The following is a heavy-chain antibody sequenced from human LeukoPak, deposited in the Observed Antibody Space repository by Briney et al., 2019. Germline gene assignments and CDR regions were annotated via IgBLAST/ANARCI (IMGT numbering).Heavy chain of an antibody. CDR2: ISYDGSNK. Sequence: GGSLRLSCAASGFTFSSYGMHWVRQAPGKGLEWVAAISYDGSNKFYADSVKGRFTISRDNSKNSLDLQMNSLRAEDTAVYYCARGYCSSTSCYNDYWGQGTLVTVSS. CDR1: GFTFSSYG. J-gene: IGHJ4*02. V-gene: IGHV3-30*03. CDR3: ARGYCSSTSCYNDY. D-gene: IGHD2-2*02.